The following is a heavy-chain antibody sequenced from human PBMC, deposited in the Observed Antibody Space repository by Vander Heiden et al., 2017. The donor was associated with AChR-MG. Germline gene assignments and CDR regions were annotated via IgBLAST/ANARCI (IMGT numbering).Heavy chain of an antibody. Sequence: QVQLVQSGAEVKKPGSSVKVSCKASGGTFSSYAISWVRQAPGQGLEWMGGIIPIFGTANYAQKFQGRVTITADKSTSTAYMELSSLRSEDTAVYYCARAKNYLGGDLHYYYYYMDVWGKGTTVTVSS. J-gene: IGHJ6*03. CDR2: IIPIFGTA. CDR1: GGTFSSYA. D-gene: IGHD2-21*02. V-gene: IGHV1-69*06. CDR3: ARAKNYLGGDLHYYYYYMDV.